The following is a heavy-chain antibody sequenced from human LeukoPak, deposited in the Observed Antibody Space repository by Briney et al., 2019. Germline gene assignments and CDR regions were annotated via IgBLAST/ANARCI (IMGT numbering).Heavy chain of an antibody. CDR1: GFTFSSYW. D-gene: IGHD3-22*01. J-gene: IGHJ4*02. Sequence: PGGSLGLSCAASGFTFSSYWMHWVRQAPGKGLVSVSRINSDGSSTSYADSVKGRFTISRDNAKNTLYLQMNSLRAEDTAVYYCARDPTYYYDSSGYIDYWGQGTLVTVSS. CDR3: ARDPTYYYDSSGYIDY. CDR2: INSDGSST. V-gene: IGHV3-74*01.